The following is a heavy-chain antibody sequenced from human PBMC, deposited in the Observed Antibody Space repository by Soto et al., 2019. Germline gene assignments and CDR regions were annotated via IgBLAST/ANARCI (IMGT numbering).Heavy chain of an antibody. CDR1: GFTFSSYW. CDR3: AREGLPYYDFWSGSHQNNWFDP. Sequence: TGGSLRLSCAASGFTFSSYWMHWVRQAPGKGLVWVSRINSDGSSTSYADSVKGRFTISRDNAKNTLYLQMNSLRAEDTAVYYCAREGLPYYDFWSGSHQNNWFDPWGQGTLVTVSS. V-gene: IGHV3-74*01. J-gene: IGHJ5*02. D-gene: IGHD3-3*01. CDR2: INSDGSST.